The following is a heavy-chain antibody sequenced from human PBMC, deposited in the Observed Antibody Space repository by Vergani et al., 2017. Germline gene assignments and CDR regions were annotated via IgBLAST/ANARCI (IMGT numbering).Heavy chain of an antibody. J-gene: IGHJ4*02. CDR1: GGSISSYY. CDR3: ARGGAPLQPFDY. CDR2: IYYSGST. D-gene: IGHD2-21*01. Sequence: QVQLQESGPGLVKPSETLSLTCTVSGGSISSYYWSWIRQPPGKGLEWVEYIYYSGSTNYNPSLKSRVTISVDTTKNQFSLKLSSVTAADTAVYYCARGGAPLQPFDYWGQGTLVTVSS. V-gene: IGHV4-59*01.